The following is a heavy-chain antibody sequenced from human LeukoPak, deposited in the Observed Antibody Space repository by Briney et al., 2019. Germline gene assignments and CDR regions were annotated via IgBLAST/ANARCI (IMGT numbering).Heavy chain of an antibody. CDR1: GFTFSSYE. CDR3: VRFGSRWFLDY. J-gene: IGHJ4*02. V-gene: IGHV3-48*03. D-gene: IGHD6-13*01. Sequence: GGSLRLSCAASGFTFSSYEMNWVRQAPGKGLECVSYISSSSAIYYADSVKGRFTISRDNAKNSLYLQMNSLRAEDTAVYYCVRFGSRWFLDYWGQGTLVTVSS. CDR2: ISSSSAI.